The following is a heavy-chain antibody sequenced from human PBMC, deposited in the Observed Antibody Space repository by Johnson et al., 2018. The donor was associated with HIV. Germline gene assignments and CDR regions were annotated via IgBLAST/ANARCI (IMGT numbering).Heavy chain of an antibody. J-gene: IGHJ3*02. CDR3: AKDPQADYAFDI. CDR2: IRYDGSNK. Sequence: VQLVESGGGVVQPGGSLRLSCAASGFTFSSYGMHWVRQAPGKGLEWVAFIRYDGSNKYYADSVKGRFTISRDNSKNTLYLQMNGLSAEDTAVYYCAKDPQADYAFDIWGQGTMVTVSS. V-gene: IGHV3-30*02. CDR1: GFTFSSYG.